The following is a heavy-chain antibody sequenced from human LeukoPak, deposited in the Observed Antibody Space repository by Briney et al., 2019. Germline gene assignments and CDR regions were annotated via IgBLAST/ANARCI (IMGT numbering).Heavy chain of an antibody. D-gene: IGHD3-3*01. V-gene: IGHV4-34*01. Sequence: SETLSLXCAVYGGSFSGYYWSWIRQPPGKGLEWIGEINHSGSTNYNPSLKSRVTISVDTSKNQFSLKLSSVTAADTAVYYCARAVTIFGVVTFRPIYYFDYWGQGTLVTVSS. CDR1: GGSFSGYY. J-gene: IGHJ4*02. CDR2: INHSGST. CDR3: ARAVTIFGVVTFRPIYYFDY.